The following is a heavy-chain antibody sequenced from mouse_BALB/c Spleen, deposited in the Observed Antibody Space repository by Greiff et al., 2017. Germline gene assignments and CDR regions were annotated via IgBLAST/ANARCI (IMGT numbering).Heavy chain of an antibody. CDR2: IWSGGST. CDR3: AREGYYRYDVWFAY. D-gene: IGHD2-14*01. V-gene: IGHV2-2*02. J-gene: IGHJ3*01. Sequence: VQLQESGPGLVQPSQSLSITCTVSGFSLTSYGVHWVRQSPGKGLEWLGVIWSGGSTDYNAAFISRLSISKDNSKSQVFFKMNSLQANDTAIYYCAREGYYRYDVWFAYWGQGTLVTVSA. CDR1: GFSLTSYG.